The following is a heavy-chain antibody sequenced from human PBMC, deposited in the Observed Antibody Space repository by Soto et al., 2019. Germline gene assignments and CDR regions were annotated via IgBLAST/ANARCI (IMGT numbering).Heavy chain of an antibody. CDR3: AKVDCNSIGCYGGAFDF. CDR2: MSGSGGST. V-gene: IGHV3-23*01. D-gene: IGHD2-2*01. CDR1: GFTSSSYA. J-gene: IGHJ3*01. Sequence: GGSLRLSCAASGFTSSSYAMSWVRQAPGKGLEWVSGMSGSGGSTYYADSVKGRFTISRDNSKNTLYLQMNSLRAEDAAVYYCAKVDCNSIGCYGGAFDFWGQGTMVTVSS.